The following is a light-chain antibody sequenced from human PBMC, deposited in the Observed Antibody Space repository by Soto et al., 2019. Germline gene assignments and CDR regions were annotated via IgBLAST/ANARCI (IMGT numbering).Light chain of an antibody. V-gene: IGKV3-15*01. CDR1: QNVGNN. CDR3: QQLNNWPPWT. CDR2: GAS. J-gene: IGKJ1*01. Sequence: ETVMTQSTATLSVSPGQIPTLSFQSSQNVGNNLVWYQQKPGQAPRLLIYGASTKAACIPDRFSGSGSGTEFTLTISGLQSDDFAVYYCQQLNNWPPWTFGKGTKVDIK.